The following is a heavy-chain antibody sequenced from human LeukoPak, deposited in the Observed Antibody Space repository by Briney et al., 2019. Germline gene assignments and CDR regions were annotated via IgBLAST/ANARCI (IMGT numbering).Heavy chain of an antibody. CDR3: AKEYGYTYGEFDY. Sequence: GGTLRLSCAASGFTIRTSGMSWVRQAPGKGLEWVSAISGSGVSTYYADSVKGRFTISRDNSKNTLYLQMNSLRAEDTAVYYCAKEYGYTYGEFDYWGQGTLVTVSS. V-gene: IGHV3-23*01. CDR1: GFTIRTSG. J-gene: IGHJ4*02. CDR2: ISGSGVST. D-gene: IGHD5-18*01.